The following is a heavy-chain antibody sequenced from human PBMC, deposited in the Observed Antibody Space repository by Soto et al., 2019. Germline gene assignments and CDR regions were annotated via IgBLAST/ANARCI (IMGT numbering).Heavy chain of an antibody. J-gene: IGHJ4*02. CDR1: GFTFSNYA. CDR3: AKTDKFNSQSSGWANRFDS. Sequence: EVQLLESGGGLVQPGGSLRLFCAASGFTFSNYAMTWVRQAPGKGLEWVSTITSGGDTYFGDTVKGRFTISRDISKSTLYLHMDSLRAEETAVYYCAKTDKFNSQSSGWANRFDSWGQGTLVTVSS. V-gene: IGHV3-23*01. D-gene: IGHD6-19*01. CDR2: ITSGGDT.